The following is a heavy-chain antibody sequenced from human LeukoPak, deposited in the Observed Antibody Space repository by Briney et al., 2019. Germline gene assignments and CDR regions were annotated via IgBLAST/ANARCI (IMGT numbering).Heavy chain of an antibody. D-gene: IGHD4-17*01. CDR3: AREILRVTTDY. V-gene: IGHV3-21*01. J-gene: IGHJ4*02. Sequence: GGSLRLSCAASGFTFSSYSMNWVRQAPGKGLEWVSSISSISSYIYYADSVKGRFTISRDNAKNSLYLQMNSLRAGDTAVYYCAREILRVTTDYWGQGTLVTVSS. CDR2: ISSISSYI. CDR1: GFTFSSYS.